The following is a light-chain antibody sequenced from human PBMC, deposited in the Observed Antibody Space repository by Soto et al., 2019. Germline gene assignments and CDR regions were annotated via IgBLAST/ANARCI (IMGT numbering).Light chain of an antibody. J-gene: IGKJ5*01. CDR1: QTISNT. CDR2: ASS. V-gene: IGKV1-39*01. CDR3: QQTYSTPIT. Sequence: DIQMTQSPSSLSASVGDRVTITCRASQTISNTLNWYQQRPGKPPNLLIYASSTLQSGVPPRFSGGGSGTEFTLTISSLQPEDFATCYCQQTYSTPITFGQGTRLEIK.